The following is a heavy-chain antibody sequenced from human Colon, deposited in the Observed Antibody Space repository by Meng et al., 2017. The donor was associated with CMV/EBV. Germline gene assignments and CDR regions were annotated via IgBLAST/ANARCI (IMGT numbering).Heavy chain of an antibody. V-gene: IGHV3-23*01. CDR1: GFTFSTYP. CDR2: ISGSGGTT. J-gene: IGHJ4*02. Sequence: GESLKISCTGSGFTFSTYPMTWVRQTPGKGLQWVSTISGSGGTTYYADSVRGRFTISRDNSKNTLYLQMNSLRAEDTAVYYCAAYDSSGYYSSIPGRKFDYWGQGTLVTVSS. D-gene: IGHD3-22*01. CDR3: AAYDSSGYYSSIPGRKFDY.